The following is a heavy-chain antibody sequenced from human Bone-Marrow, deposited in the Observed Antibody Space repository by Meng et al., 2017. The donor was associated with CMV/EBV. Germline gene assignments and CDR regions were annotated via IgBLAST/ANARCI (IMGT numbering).Heavy chain of an antibody. D-gene: IGHD4-17*01. CDR3: AKGDHRGGDYVDAFDI. V-gene: IGHV3-33*06. Sequence: GGSLRLSCAASGFTFSSYGMHWVRQAPGKGLEWVAVIWYDGSNKYYADSVKGRFAISRDNSKNTLYLQMNSLRAEDTALYYCAKGDHRGGDYVDAFDIWGQGTMVTVSS. J-gene: IGHJ3*02. CDR1: GFTFSSYG. CDR2: IWYDGSNK.